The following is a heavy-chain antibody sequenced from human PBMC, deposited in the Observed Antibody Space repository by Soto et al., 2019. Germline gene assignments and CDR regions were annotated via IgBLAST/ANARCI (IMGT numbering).Heavy chain of an antibody. D-gene: IGHD3-10*01. CDR1: GGSVSSGSYY. Sequence: SETLSLTCTVSGGSVSSGSYYWSWIRQPPGKGLEWIGYIYYSGSTNYNPSLKSRVTISVDTSKNQFSLKLSSVTAADTAVYYCARDFSREGMVRGVIIHLDAFDIWGQGTMVTVSS. CDR2: IYYSGST. J-gene: IGHJ3*02. V-gene: IGHV4-61*01. CDR3: ARDFSREGMVRGVIIHLDAFDI.